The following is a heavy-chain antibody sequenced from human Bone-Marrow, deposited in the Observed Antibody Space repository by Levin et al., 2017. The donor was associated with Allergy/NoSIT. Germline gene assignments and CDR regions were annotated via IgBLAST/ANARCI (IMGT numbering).Heavy chain of an antibody. J-gene: IGHJ6*02. D-gene: IGHD6-19*01. CDR2: INPSGGST. CDR3: ARENGSGPLGLYYGMDV. V-gene: IGHV1-46*01. CDR1: GYTFTSYY. Sequence: ASVKVSCKASGYTFTSYYMHWVRQAPGQGLEWMGIINPSGGSTSYAQKFQGRVTMTRDTSTSTVYMELSSLRSEDTAVYYCARENGSGPLGLYYGMDVWGQGTTVTVSS.